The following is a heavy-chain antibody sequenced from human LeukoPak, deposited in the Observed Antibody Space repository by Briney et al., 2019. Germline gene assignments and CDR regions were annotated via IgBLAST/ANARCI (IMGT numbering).Heavy chain of an antibody. V-gene: IGHV3-43D*03. Sequence: GGSLRLSCAASGFTFDDYAMHWVRQAPGKGLEWVSLISWDGGSTYYADSVKGRFTISRDKAKNSLYLQMNSLRAEDTAVYYCAKNYGSGKYYFDFWGQGTLVTVSS. CDR3: AKNYGSGKYYFDF. J-gene: IGHJ4*02. CDR1: GFTFDDYA. CDR2: ISWDGGST. D-gene: IGHD3-10*01.